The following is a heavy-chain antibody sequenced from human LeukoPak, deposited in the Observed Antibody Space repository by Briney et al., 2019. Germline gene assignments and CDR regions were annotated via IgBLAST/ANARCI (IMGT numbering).Heavy chain of an antibody. CDR1: GYTFTGYY. D-gene: IGHD3-10*01. CDR3: VRDRRDVLLWFGENEGYFDY. J-gene: IGHJ4*02. Sequence: ASVKVSCKASGYTFTGYYMHWVRQAPGQGLEWMGWINPNSGGTNYAQKFQGRVTMTRDTSISTAYMELSRLGSDDTAVYYCVRDRRDVLLWFGENEGYFDYWGQGTLVTVSS. V-gene: IGHV1-2*02. CDR2: INPNSGGT.